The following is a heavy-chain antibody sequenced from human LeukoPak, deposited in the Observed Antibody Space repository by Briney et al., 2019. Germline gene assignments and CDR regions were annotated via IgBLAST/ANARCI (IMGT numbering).Heavy chain of an antibody. CDR2: ISYDGSNK. Sequence: GGSLRLSCAASGFTFSSYAMHWVRQAPGKGLEWVAVISYDGSNKYYADSVKGRFTISRDNSKNTLYLQMNSLRAEDTAVYYCARDRVAAAGKPSDYWGQGTLVTVSS. D-gene: IGHD6-13*01. CDR3: ARDRVAAAGKPSDY. J-gene: IGHJ4*02. V-gene: IGHV3-30-3*01. CDR1: GFTFSSYA.